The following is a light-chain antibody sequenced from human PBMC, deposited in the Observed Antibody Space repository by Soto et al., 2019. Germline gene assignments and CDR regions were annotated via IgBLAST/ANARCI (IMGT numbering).Light chain of an antibody. Sequence: QSVLTQPRSVSGSPGQSVTISCTGTSRDVGGYNSVSWYQQHPGKAPKLMIYDVSQRPSGVPDRFSGSKSGNTASLTISGLQPEDEADYYCSSYTDSSNYVFGTGTKVTVL. V-gene: IGLV2-11*01. CDR3: SSYTDSSNYV. CDR1: SRDVGGYNS. J-gene: IGLJ1*01. CDR2: DVS.